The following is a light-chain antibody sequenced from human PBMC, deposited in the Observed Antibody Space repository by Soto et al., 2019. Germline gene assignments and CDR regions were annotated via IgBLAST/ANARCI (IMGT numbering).Light chain of an antibody. CDR1: QTISSW. Sequence: DIQMNQSPSTLSGSVGDRVTITCRARQTISSWLAWYQQIPGKAPKLLIYKASTLKSGVPSRFSGSGSGTEFTLTISSLQPDDFATYYCQHYNSYSEAFGQGTKVDIK. CDR3: QHYNSYSEA. CDR2: KAS. V-gene: IGKV1-5*03. J-gene: IGKJ1*01.